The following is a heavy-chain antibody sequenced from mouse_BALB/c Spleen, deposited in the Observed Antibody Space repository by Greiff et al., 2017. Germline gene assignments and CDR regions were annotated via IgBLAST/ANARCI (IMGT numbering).Heavy chain of an antibody. CDR3: ARALYDGYYVNAMDY. Sequence: EVQLQESGGGLVQPGGSLRLSCATSGFTFTDYYMSWVRQPPGKALEWLGFIRNKANGYTTEYSASVKGRFTISRDNSQSILYLQMNTLRAEDSATYYCARALYDGYYVNAMDYWGQGTSVTVSS. V-gene: IGHV7-3*02. J-gene: IGHJ4*01. CDR2: IRNKANGYTT. CDR1: GFTFTDYY. D-gene: IGHD2-3*01.